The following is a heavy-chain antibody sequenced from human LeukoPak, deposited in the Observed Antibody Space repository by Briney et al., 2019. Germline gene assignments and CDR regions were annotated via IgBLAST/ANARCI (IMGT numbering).Heavy chain of an antibody. CDR1: GYSINSGYF. J-gene: IGHJ4*02. CDR3: ARLVASTSIDS. V-gene: IGHV4-38-2*02. CDR2: IFHTGDV. Sequence: SETLSLTCTVSGYSINSGYFWGWVRQPPGKGPEWIGSIFHTGDVYYNPSLRSRVTESVDTSRNQVSLKVTSVTAADTALYYCARLVASTSIDSWGQGILVTVSS. D-gene: IGHD2-15*01.